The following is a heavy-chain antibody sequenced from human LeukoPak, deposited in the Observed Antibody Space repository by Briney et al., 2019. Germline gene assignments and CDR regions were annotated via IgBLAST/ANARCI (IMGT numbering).Heavy chain of an antibody. J-gene: IGHJ4*02. D-gene: IGHD1-1*01. Sequence: SETQSLTCTVSGDSSSSNGFYWGWIRQPPGKGLEWIGNIYYSGSTYYNPSLKSRVTTSVDTSKNQFSLKLSSVTAADTAVYYCARGTRGSDSSFDYWGQGTLVTVSS. CDR1: GDSSSSNGFY. V-gene: IGHV4-39*07. CDR2: IYYSGST. CDR3: ARGTRGSDSSFDY.